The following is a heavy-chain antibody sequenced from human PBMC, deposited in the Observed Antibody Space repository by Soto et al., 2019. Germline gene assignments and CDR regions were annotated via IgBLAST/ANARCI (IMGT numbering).Heavy chain of an antibody. CDR3: ARESTIFGVAITDN. V-gene: IGHV4-59*01. Sequence: SETLSLTCTVSGGSICSYYWSWIRQPPGKGLEWIGYIYYSGSTNYNPSLKSRVTISVDTSKNQFSLKLSSVTAADTAVYYCARESTIFGVAITDNWGQGTLVTISS. D-gene: IGHD3-3*01. CDR2: IYYSGST. CDR1: GGSICSYY. J-gene: IGHJ4*02.